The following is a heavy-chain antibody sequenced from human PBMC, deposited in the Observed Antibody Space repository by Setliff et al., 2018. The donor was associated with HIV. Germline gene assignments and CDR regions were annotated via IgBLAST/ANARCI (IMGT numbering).Heavy chain of an antibody. CDR1: GGSISSYY. CDR3: ARDRHYYGSGSYGP. D-gene: IGHD3-10*01. J-gene: IGHJ5*02. Sequence: SETLSLTCTVSGGSISSYYWSWIRQPPGKGLEWIGYIYYSGSTNYNPSLKSRVTMSIDKSNNQFSLYLTSVTAADTAIYYCARDRHYYGSGSYGPWGQGILVTVS. V-gene: IGHV4-59*12. CDR2: IYYSGST.